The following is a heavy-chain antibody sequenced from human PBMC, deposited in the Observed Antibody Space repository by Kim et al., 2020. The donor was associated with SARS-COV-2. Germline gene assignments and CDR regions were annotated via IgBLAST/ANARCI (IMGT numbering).Heavy chain of an antibody. CDR2: IYYSGST. V-gene: IGHV4-31*03. J-gene: IGHJ6*02. Sequence: SETLSLTCTVSGGSISSGGYYWSWIRQHPGKGLEWIGYIYYSGSTYYKPSLKSRVTISVDTSKNQFSLKLSSVTAADTAVYYCARDRMVRGVIAHYYYGMDVWGQGTTVTVSS. D-gene: IGHD3-10*01. CDR1: GGSISSGGYY. CDR3: ARDRMVRGVIAHYYYGMDV.